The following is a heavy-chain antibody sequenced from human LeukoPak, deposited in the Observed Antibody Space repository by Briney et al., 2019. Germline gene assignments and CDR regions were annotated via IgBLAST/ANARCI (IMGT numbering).Heavy chain of an antibody. Sequence: GGSLRLSCAASGFTFKRYAMSWVRQAPGKGLEWVSAVSGGGGSTYNADSVKGRFSVSRDNSKNTVYLQMNSLRAEDTAIYFCAKDGEGEVPTAIGYWGQGTLVTVSS. V-gene: IGHV3-23*01. J-gene: IGHJ4*02. CDR2: VSGGGGST. CDR1: GFTFKRYA. D-gene: IGHD2-2*01. CDR3: AKDGEGEVPTAIGY.